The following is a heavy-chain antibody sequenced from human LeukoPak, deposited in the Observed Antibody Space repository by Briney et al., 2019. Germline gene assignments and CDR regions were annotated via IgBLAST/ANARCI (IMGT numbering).Heavy chain of an antibody. D-gene: IGHD6-6*01. CDR2: ISYDGRRK. CDR1: GFTFSSYN. J-gene: IGHJ4*02. Sequence: GRSLRLSCAASGFTFSSYNMHWVRQAPGKGLEWVTIISYDGRRKDYADSVKGRFTISRDNSKNTLYLQMNSLRPEDTAVYYCAREIAARRDYFDYWGQGTLVTVSS. V-gene: IGHV3-30*01. CDR3: AREIAARRDYFDY.